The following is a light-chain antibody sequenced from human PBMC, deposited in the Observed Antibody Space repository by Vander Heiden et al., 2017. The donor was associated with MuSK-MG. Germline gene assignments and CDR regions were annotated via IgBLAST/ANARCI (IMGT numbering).Light chain of an antibody. V-gene: IGKV4-1*01. CDR3: QQYDSISIT. J-gene: IGKJ5*01. CDR1: QSVLYSSNNKNY. Sequence: DIVMTQSPDSLAVSLGERATINCKSSQSVLYSSNNKNYLAWYQQKPGQPPKLLIYWASTRESGVPDRFSGSGSGTDFTLTISSLQAEDMAVYYCQQYDSISITFGQGTRLEIK. CDR2: WAS.